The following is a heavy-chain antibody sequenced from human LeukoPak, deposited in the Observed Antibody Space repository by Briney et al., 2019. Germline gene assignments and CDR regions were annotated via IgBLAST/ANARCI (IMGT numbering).Heavy chain of an antibody. J-gene: IGHJ4*02. Sequence: GGSLRLSCAASGFTFSTTAMSWVRQAPGKGLEWVSAISASGDGTFYADSVKGRFTISRGNSKNMLYLQMNSLRADDTAVYYCAKSSRYGTGWYGRIDYWGQGTLVTVS. CDR2: ISASGDGT. D-gene: IGHD6-19*01. CDR3: AKSSRYGTGWYGRIDY. V-gene: IGHV3-23*01. CDR1: GFTFSTTA.